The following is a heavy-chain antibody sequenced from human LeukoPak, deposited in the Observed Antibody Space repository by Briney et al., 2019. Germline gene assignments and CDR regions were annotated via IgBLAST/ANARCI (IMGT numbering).Heavy chain of an antibody. CDR2: IYNGDST. CDR3: ARDPGYSSSWYSTLRVDY. CDR1: GFTVSSNY. D-gene: IGHD6-13*01. V-gene: IGHV3-53*05. Sequence: GGSLRLSCAASGFTVSSNYMSWVRQAPGKGLEWVSVIYNGDSTYYADSVKGRFTISRDNSKNTLYLQMNSLRAEDTAVYYCARDPGYSSSWYSTLRVDYWGQGTLVTVSS. J-gene: IGHJ4*02.